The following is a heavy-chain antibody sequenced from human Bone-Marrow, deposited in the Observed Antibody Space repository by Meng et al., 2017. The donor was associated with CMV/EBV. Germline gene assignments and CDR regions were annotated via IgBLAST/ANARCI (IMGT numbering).Heavy chain of an antibody. CDR3: ARDMGSSGYYGNNWFDP. Sequence: QLLLQESGPGLVTPSQTLSLTCTVSGGSISSGDYYWSWIRQPPGNGLEWIGYIYYSGSSYYNPSLKSRVTISVDTSKNQFSLKLSSVTAADTAVYYCARDMGSSGYYGNNWFDPWGQGTLVTVSS. V-gene: IGHV4-30-4*08. CDR1: GGSISSGDYY. J-gene: IGHJ5*02. CDR2: IYYSGSS. D-gene: IGHD3-22*01.